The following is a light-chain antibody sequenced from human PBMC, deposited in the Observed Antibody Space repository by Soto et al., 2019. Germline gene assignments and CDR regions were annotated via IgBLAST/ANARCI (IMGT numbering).Light chain of an antibody. CDR1: QSIGTW. J-gene: IGKJ1*01. CDR3: QHYNSHSPL. Sequence: QMTQSPSILSASVGDRITITCRASQSIGTWLAWFQQIPGKAPRILIYDASTLESGVPSRFSGSGSDTEFTLTISSLHPDDFATYYCQHYNSHSPLFGRGTRVEV. V-gene: IGKV1-5*01. CDR2: DAS.